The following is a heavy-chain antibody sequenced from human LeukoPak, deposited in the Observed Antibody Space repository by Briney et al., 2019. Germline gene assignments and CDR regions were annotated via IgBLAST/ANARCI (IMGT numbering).Heavy chain of an antibody. J-gene: IGHJ3*02. CDR2: IYYSGST. CDR1: GGSVSSGSYY. D-gene: IGHD4-17*01. V-gene: IGHV4-61*01. Sequence: SETLSLTCTVSGGSVSSGSYYWSWIRQPPGKGLEWIGYIYYSGSTNYNPSLKSRVTISVDTSKNQFSLKLSSVTAADTAVYYCARETTVTTAAVYAFDIWGQGTKVTVSS. CDR3: ARETTVTTAAVYAFDI.